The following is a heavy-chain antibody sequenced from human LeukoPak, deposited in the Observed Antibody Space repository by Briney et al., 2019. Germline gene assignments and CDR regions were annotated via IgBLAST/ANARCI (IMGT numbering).Heavy chain of an antibody. CDR2: INHSGST. V-gene: IGHV4-34*01. J-gene: IGHJ5*02. CDR1: GGSFSGYY. D-gene: IGHD5-24*01. CDR3: ARGPSVEMATINWFDP. Sequence: SETLSLTCAVYGGSFSGYYWSWIRQPPGKGLEWIGEINHSGSTNYNPSLKSRATISVDTSKNQFSLKLSSVTAADTAVYYCARGPSVEMATINWFDPWGQGTLVTVSS.